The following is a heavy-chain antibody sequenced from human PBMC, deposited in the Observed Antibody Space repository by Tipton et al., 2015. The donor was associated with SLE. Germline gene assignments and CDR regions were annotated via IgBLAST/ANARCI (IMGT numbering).Heavy chain of an antibody. CDR3: TEGGWLGDAFDI. Sequence: TLSLTCTVSGGSISSGGYYWSWIRQPPGKGLEWIGYIYYSGSTNSNPSLKSRVTISVDTSKNQFSLKLSSVTAADTAVYYCTEGGWLGDAFDIWGQGTMVTVSS. D-gene: IGHD6-19*01. J-gene: IGHJ3*02. CDR2: IYYSGST. V-gene: IGHV4-61*08. CDR1: GGSISSGGYY.